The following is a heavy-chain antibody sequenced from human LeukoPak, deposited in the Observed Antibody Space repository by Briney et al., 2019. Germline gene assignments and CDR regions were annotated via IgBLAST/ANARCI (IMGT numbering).Heavy chain of an antibody. D-gene: IGHD1-26*01. CDR3: ARAGSSGSYDAFDI. J-gene: IGHJ3*02. Sequence: ASVKVSCKASGYSYTSYGVSWVRQAPGQGLEWMGWISAYNGNTNYAQKLQGRVTMTTDTSTSTAYMDLRSLRADDTAVYYCARAGSSGSYDAFDIWGQGTMVTVSS. CDR2: ISAYNGNT. CDR1: GYSYTSYG. V-gene: IGHV1-18*01.